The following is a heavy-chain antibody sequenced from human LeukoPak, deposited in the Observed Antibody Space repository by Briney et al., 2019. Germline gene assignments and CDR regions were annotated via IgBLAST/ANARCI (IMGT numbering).Heavy chain of an antibody. CDR2: IFYTGNT. V-gene: IGHV4-39*07. D-gene: IGHD3-22*01. CDR3: AREVQTYFSDSSGYFGA. Sequence: SETLSLTCTVSGDSISNGGHYWAWIRQPPGKGLEWIGSIFYTGNTYYNPSRKSRVTISVDTSKNQFSLKVNSVTAADTAVYFCAREVQTYFSDSSGYFGAWGQGSLVTVSS. J-gene: IGHJ5*02. CDR1: GDSISNGGHY.